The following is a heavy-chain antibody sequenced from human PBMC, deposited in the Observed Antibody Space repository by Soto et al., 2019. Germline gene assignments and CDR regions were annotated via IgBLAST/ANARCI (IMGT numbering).Heavy chain of an antibody. Sequence: EVLLVESGGGLVQPGGSLRLSCAASGFSLIPYWMSWVRQAPGKGLEWVANIKQDGSERNYVNSVKGRFTISRDNAKNSVYLEMNSLSAEDTAVYYCARGGVHYYDNRFDYWGQATLVTASS. CDR2: IKQDGSER. D-gene: IGHD3-22*01. J-gene: IGHJ4*02. V-gene: IGHV3-7*03. CDR1: GFSLIPYW. CDR3: ARGGVHYYDNRFDY.